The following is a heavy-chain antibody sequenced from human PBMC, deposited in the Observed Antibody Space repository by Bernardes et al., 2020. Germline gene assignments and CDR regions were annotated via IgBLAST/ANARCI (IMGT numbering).Heavy chain of an antibody. J-gene: IGHJ3*02. CDR2: IRSKANSYAT. Sequence: GGSLRLSCAASGFTFSGSAMHWVRQASGKGLEWVGRIRSKANSYATAYAASVKGRFTISRDDSKNTAYLQMNSLKTEDTAVYYCTRYCSGGSCYSVGKNAFDIWGQGTMVTVSS. CDR3: TRYCSGGSCYSVGKNAFDI. V-gene: IGHV3-73*01. CDR1: GFTFSGSA. D-gene: IGHD2-15*01.